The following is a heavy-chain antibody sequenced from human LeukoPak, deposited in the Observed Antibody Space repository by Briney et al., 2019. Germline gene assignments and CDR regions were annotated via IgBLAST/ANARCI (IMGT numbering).Heavy chain of an antibody. V-gene: IGHV4-39*07. CDR2: IYYSGST. CDR3: ARSFIGRWSFDY. Sequence: SETLSLTCTVSGGSISSSSYYWGWIRQPPGKGLEWIGSIYYSGSTYYNPSLKSRVTISVDRSKNQFSLKLSSVTAADTAVYYCARSFIGRWSFDYWGRGTLVTVSS. CDR1: GGSISSSSYY. D-gene: IGHD3-16*02. J-gene: IGHJ4*02.